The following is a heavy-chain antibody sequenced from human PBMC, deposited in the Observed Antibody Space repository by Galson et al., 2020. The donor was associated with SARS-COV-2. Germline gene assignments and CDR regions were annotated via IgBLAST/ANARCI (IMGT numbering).Heavy chain of an antibody. CDR2: ISGSSSVM. CDR3: ARDGGAGWSLDM. Sequence: GGSLRLSCAASGSTFSSFDMNWVRQAPGKGLEWVSYISGSSSVMYYADSLRGRFTISRDNAKNSLYLQMNSLGDEDTAVYYCARDGGAGWSLDMWGQGTMVTVYS. D-gene: IGHD6-19*01. CDR1: GSTFSSFD. J-gene: IGHJ3*02. V-gene: IGHV3-48*02.